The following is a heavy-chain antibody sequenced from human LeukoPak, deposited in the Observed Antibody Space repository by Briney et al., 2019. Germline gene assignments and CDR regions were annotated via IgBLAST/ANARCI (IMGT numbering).Heavy chain of an antibody. CDR1: GFTLSSYD. J-gene: IGHJ4*02. V-gene: IGHV3-30*18. D-gene: IGHD3-10*01. CDR3: AKVAREFGGQNPTHFDY. CDR2: ISYDGSNK. Sequence: PGGPLRLSCAASGFTLSSYDMHWVRQAPGKGLEWVAVISYDGSNKYYADSVKGRFTISRDNSKNTLFLQMNSLRAEDTAVYYCAKVAREFGGQNPTHFDYWGQGTLVTVSS.